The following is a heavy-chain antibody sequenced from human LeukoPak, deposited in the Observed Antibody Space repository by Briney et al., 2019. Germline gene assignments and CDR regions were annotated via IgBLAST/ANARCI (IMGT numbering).Heavy chain of an antibody. CDR3: AKGSTTFDY. CDR2: IWSDGGNK. J-gene: IGHJ4*02. V-gene: IGHV3-33*06. CDR1: GFTFSNYG. Sequence: GESLKISCVASGFTFSNYGMHWVRQAPGKGLEWVAVIWSDGGNKFYRDSVKGRFTISRDNSKNTLYLQMNSLSAEDTAVYYCAKGSTTFDYWGQGTLVTGSS. D-gene: IGHD2/OR15-2a*01.